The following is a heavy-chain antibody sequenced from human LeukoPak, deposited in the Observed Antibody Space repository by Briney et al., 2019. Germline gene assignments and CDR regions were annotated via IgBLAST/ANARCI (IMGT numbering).Heavy chain of an antibody. CDR1: GFTFSNAW. CDR3: SPGYSSSWYYFDY. CDR2: IKSKTDGGTT. D-gene: IGHD6-13*01. J-gene: IGHJ4*02. Sequence: GGSLRLSCAASGFTFSNAWMSRVRQAPRKGLEWVGRIKSKTDGGTTDYAAPVKGRFTISRDDSKNTLYLQMNSLKTEDTAVYYCSPGYSSSWYYFDYWGQGTLVTVSS. V-gene: IGHV3-15*01.